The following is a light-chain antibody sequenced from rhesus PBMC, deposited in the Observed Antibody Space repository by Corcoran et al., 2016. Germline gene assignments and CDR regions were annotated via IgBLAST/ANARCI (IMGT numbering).Light chain of an antibody. CDR3: QHYYDNPFT. CDR1: QNIYSN. Sequence: DIQMTQSPSALSASVGDRVTISCRASQNIYSNLAWYQQKPGKAPKLLIYAASSLQTGIPSRFSGSGSGTDFTLTSSSLQPEDSAAYYCQHYYDNPFTFGPGTKLDIK. V-gene: IGKV1S12*01. J-gene: IGKJ3*01. CDR2: AAS.